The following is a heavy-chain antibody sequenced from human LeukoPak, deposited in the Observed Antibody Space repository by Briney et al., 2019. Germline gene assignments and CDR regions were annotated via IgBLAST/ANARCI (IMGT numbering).Heavy chain of an antibody. J-gene: IGHJ4*02. V-gene: IGHV3-7*01. Sequence: GGSLRLSCAASGFTFSIYWMSWVRQTPGKGLECVANIKQDGSEKYYVDSVKGRFTISRDNSKNSLFLQMNSLRAEDTAVYYCARLNSGTYAFDYWGQGTLVTVSS. CDR2: IKQDGSEK. D-gene: IGHD1-26*01. CDR3: ARLNSGTYAFDY. CDR1: GFTFSIYW.